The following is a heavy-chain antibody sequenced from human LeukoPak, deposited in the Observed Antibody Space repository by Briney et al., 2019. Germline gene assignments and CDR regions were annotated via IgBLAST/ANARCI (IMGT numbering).Heavy chain of an antibody. D-gene: IGHD3-10*01. CDR1: GDSVSSNSAA. Sequence: SQTLSLTCAISGDSVSSNSAAWNWIRQSPSRGLEWLGRSYYRSRWYNAYAESVKSRITINPDTSKNQFSLQLRSVTPEDTAVYYCARDHYGSGSTFDYWGQGILVTVSS. J-gene: IGHJ4*02. CDR2: SYYRSRWYN. V-gene: IGHV6-1*01. CDR3: ARDHYGSGSTFDY.